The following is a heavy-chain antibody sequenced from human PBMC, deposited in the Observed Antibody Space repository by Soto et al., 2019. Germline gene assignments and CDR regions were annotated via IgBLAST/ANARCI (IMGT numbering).Heavy chain of an antibody. CDR3: ATRITVFGLLIPPFDP. J-gene: IGHJ5*02. CDR2: INHTGGT. Sequence: QVHLQQWGAGLLKPSETLSLTCAVYGGSVNGYYWNWIRQPPGKGLEWIGEINHTGGTHYNPSLNSQVTMSVVTSKNQFSLRLSSVTAADTAIYYCATRITVFGLLIPPFDPWGQGTQVTVSS. D-gene: IGHD3-3*01. V-gene: IGHV4-34*02. CDR1: GGSVNGYY.